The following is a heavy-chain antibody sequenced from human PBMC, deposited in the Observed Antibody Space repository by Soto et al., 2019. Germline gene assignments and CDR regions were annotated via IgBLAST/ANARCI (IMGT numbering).Heavy chain of an antibody. CDR1: GFTFSSYA. V-gene: IGHV3-23*01. CDR3: AKDLRFSSGANTFDI. D-gene: IGHD3-3*01. CDR2: IKGSGGST. Sequence: GGSLRLSCAASGFTFSSYAMSWVRQAPGKGLEWLSGIKGSGGSTYYADSVKGRFTISRDNSKNTLYLQMNSLRAEDTAVYYCAKDLRFSSGANTFDIWGQGKVVTVSS. J-gene: IGHJ3*02.